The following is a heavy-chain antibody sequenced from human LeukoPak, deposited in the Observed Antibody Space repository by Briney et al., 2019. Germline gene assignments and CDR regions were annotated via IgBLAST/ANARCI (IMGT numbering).Heavy chain of an antibody. CDR1: GFTFSSYE. CDR2: ISSSGSII. J-gene: IGHJ4*02. Sequence: GGSLRLSCAASGFTFSSYEMNWVRQAPGKGLEWVSKISSSGSIIYYADSVKGRFTISRDNAKNTLYLQMDSLRAEDTALYYCVRDGTGTTPFDSWGQGTLVTVSS. V-gene: IGHV3-48*03. CDR3: VRDGTGTTPFDS. D-gene: IGHD1-1*01.